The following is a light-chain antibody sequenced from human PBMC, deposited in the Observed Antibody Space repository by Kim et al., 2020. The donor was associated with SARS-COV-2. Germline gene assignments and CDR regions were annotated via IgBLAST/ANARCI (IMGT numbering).Light chain of an antibody. CDR1: SLRSYY. CDR2: GKN. J-gene: IGLJ2*01. V-gene: IGLV3-19*01. Sequence: ALGQTGRITCQGDSLRSYYSTWYQQKPGPAPILLIYGKNNRPSGIPDRFSGSSSGNTASLTITGTQAGDEADYYCNSRDTNDIVLFGGGTQLTVL. CDR3: NSRDTNDIVL.